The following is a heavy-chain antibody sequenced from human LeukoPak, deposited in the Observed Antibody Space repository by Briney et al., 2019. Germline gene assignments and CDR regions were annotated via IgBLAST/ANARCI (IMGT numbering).Heavy chain of an antibody. J-gene: IGHJ3*02. D-gene: IGHD3-3*01. CDR3: ARTYDFGRGPPGDAFDN. Sequence: GGSLRLSCAASGFTFSIFGLNWVRQAPGKGPEWISYIDGRSGIAYHADSVQGRFTISRDDARESVFLQMDGLRVDDTAVYYCARTYDFGRGPPGDAFDNWGPGTWVIVSA. CDR1: GFTFSIFG. CDR2: IDGRSGIA. V-gene: IGHV3-48*01.